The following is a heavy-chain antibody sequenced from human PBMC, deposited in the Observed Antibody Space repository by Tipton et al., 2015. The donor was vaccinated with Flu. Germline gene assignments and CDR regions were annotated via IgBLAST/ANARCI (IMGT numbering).Heavy chain of an antibody. D-gene: IGHD3-22*01. J-gene: IGHJ3*02. CDR3: ARGVIYYDSSGPITDAFDI. V-gene: IGHV4-61*02. Sequence: TLSLTCTVSGGSISSGSYYWSWIRQPAGKGPEWIGRIYTSGSTNYNPSLKSRVTISVDTSKNQFSLKLSSVTAADTAVYYCARGVIYYDSSGPITDAFDIWGQGTMVTVSS. CDR2: IYTSGST. CDR1: GGSISSGSYY.